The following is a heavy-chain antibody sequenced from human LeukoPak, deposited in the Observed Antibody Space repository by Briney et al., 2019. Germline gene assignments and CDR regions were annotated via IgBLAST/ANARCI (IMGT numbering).Heavy chain of an antibody. D-gene: IGHD3-22*01. Sequence: GESLQISCKGSGYSFTSYWIGWVRQLPGKGLEWMGIIYPGDSDTRYSPSFQGQVTISADKSISTAYLQWSSLKASDTAMYYCARLSYDSSGYHNWFDPWGQGTLVTVSS. J-gene: IGHJ5*02. CDR3: ARLSYDSSGYHNWFDP. CDR2: IYPGDSDT. CDR1: GYSFTSYW. V-gene: IGHV5-51*01.